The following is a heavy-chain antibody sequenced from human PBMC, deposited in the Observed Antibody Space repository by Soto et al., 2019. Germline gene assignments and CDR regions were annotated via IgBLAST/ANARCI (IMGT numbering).Heavy chain of an antibody. CDR3: AKDSTVSGVRQGLDF. J-gene: IGHJ4*02. D-gene: IGHD6-19*01. Sequence: EVQLVESGGGLVQPGGSLRLSCAVSGFTFDDYAMHWVRQAPGKGLEWVAGIIWNSAYIVYADSVKGRFTISRDNAKNSLYLQRNSLRAEDTALYYCAKDSTVSGVRQGLDFWGRGTLVTVSS. CDR2: IIWNSAYI. CDR1: GFTFDDYA. V-gene: IGHV3-9*01.